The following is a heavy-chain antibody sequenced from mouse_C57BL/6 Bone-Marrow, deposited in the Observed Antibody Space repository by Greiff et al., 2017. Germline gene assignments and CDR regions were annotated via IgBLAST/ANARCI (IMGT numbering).Heavy chain of an antibody. D-gene: IGHD2-4*01. CDR2: IDPSDSYT. CDR1: GYTFTSYW. Sequence: QVQLQQPGAELVMPGASVKLSCKASGYTFTSYWMHWVKQRPGQGLEWIGEIDPSDSYTNYNQKFKGKSTLTVDKSSSTAYMQLSSLTSEDSAVYYCARSGYDYDVFDYWGQGTTLTVSS. V-gene: IGHV1-69*01. CDR3: ARSGYDYDVFDY. J-gene: IGHJ2*01.